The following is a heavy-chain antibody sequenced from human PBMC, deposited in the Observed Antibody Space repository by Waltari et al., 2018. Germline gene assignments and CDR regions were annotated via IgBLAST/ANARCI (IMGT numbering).Heavy chain of an antibody. D-gene: IGHD4-4*01. V-gene: IGHV3-74*01. CDR3: ARGVPAYSSLAY. Sequence: EVQLVESGGTLVQPGGSLRLSCAVSGFTFSSDWMHWVRQAPGQGLVWLARFNFDGSGPVYAASVQCPFTISRDNAKNTLYLPLTRLRADDTALYYCARGVPAYSSLAYWGQGTLVTVSS. CDR2: FNFDGSGP. J-gene: IGHJ4*02. CDR1: GFTFSSDW.